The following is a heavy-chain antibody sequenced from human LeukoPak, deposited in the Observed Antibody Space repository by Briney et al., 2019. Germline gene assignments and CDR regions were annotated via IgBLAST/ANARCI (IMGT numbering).Heavy chain of an antibody. CDR2: IYPGDSDT. J-gene: IGHJ4*02. CDR1: GYSFTSYW. Sequence: GESLKISCKGSGYSFTSYWIGWVRQMPGKGLEWMGIIYPGDSDTRYSPSFRGQVTISADKSISTAYLQWSSLKASDTAMYYCARARSGYCSRTSCSNGDYWGQGTLVTVSS. CDR3: ARARSGYCSRTSCSNGDY. D-gene: IGHD2-2*01. V-gene: IGHV5-51*01.